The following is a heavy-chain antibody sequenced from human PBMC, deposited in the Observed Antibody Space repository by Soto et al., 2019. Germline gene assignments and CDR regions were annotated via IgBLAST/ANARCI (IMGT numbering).Heavy chain of an antibody. D-gene: IGHD2-8*02. CDR1: GFTVSTHG. Sequence: QVQLVESGGGVVQPGRSLRLSCAASGFTVSTHGMHWVRQDPGKWLEWVAVISRDGNTKYYADSVKGRFTITRDNSRNTLFLEMSSLRGADMAVYYCTGEVASGYWGQGTLVTVSS. CDR2: ISRDGNTK. CDR3: TGEVASGY. V-gene: IGHV3-30*03. J-gene: IGHJ4*02.